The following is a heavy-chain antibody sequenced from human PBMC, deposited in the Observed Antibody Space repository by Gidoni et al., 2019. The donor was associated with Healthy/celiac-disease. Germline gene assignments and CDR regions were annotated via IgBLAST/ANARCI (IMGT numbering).Heavy chain of an antibody. CDR2: INPSGGST. CDR3: ARDRPDDFWSGSNFDY. CDR1: GYTFTSYY. Sequence: QVQLVQSGAEVTKPGASVTVSCKASGYTFTSYYMHWVRQAPGQGREWMGIINPSGGSTSYAQKFQGRVTMTRDTSTRTVYMELSSLRSEDTAVYYCARDRPDDFWSGSNFDYWGQGTLVTVSS. D-gene: IGHD3-3*01. V-gene: IGHV1-46*01. J-gene: IGHJ4*02.